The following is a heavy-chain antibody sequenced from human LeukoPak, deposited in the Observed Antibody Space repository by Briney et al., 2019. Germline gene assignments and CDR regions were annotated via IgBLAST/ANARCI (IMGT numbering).Heavy chain of an antibody. CDR1: GYTFTTYG. D-gene: IGHD3-10*01. Sequence: GASVKVSCKASGYTFTTYGISWVRQAPGQGLEWMGWISAYNGNTNYAQKFQGRVTMTTDTSTSTAYMELRGLTSDDTAVYHCARDRAFHYGSGSPFDYWGQGTLVTVSS. CDR3: ARDRAFHYGSGSPFDY. CDR2: ISAYNGNT. V-gene: IGHV1-18*01. J-gene: IGHJ4*02.